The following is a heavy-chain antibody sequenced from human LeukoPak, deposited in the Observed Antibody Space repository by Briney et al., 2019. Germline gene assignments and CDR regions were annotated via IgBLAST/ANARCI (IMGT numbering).Heavy chain of an antibody. V-gene: IGHV4-59*08. CDR1: GGSISSYY. CDR3: ARTKTIIPGAFDI. J-gene: IGHJ3*02. CDR2: IYYSGST. D-gene: IGHD5-12*01. Sequence: SETLSLTCTVSGGSISSYYWSWLRQPPGKGLEWIGYIYYSGSTTYNPSLKSRVTISVDTSKNQFSLKLSSVTAADTAVYYCARTKTIIPGAFDIWGQGTMVTVSS.